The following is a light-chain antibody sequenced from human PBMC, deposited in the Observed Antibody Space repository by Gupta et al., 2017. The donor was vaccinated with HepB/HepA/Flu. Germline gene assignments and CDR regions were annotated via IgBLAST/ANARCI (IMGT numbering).Light chain of an antibody. CDR1: ALPKQY. J-gene: IGLJ2*01. V-gene: IGLV3-25*03. CDR3: KSADSSGTRVL. Sequence: SYELTQPPSVSVSPGQTARITCSGDALPKQYAYWYQQKPGQAPVLLIYTDSERPSGIPERFSGSSAGKTVTLTISGVQAEDEADYYCKSADSSGTRVLFGGGTKLTVL. CDR2: TDS.